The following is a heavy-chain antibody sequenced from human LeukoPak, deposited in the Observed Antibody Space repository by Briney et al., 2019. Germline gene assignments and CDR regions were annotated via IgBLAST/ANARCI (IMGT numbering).Heavy chain of an antibody. CDR1: GGSISNYY. Sequence: SETLSLTCTVSGGSISNYYWSWIRQPPGKGLEWIGYIYDSGTTYYNPSLKSRVTISVDTFKSQFSLRLTSVTAADTAVYYCARDIEKRRGAVGFDPWGQGTLVTVSS. CDR2: IYDSGTT. J-gene: IGHJ5*02. D-gene: IGHD6-13*01. CDR3: ARDIEKRRGAVGFDP. V-gene: IGHV4-59*01.